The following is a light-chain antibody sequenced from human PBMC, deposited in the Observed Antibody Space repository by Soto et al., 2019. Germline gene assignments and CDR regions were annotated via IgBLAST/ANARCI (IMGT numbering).Light chain of an antibody. CDR3: HSYDDSSHV. CDR2: QDN. Sequence: FLLTQPHSVSESPGKTVTISCTRSSGSIASNFVQWSQQRPGSYPTTVIYQDNQRPSGVPNRFSGSIDRSSNSASLTISGLWTEDEADYYRHSYDDSSHVFGPATKLTVL. CDR1: SGSIASNF. V-gene: IGLV6-57*01. J-gene: IGLJ1*01.